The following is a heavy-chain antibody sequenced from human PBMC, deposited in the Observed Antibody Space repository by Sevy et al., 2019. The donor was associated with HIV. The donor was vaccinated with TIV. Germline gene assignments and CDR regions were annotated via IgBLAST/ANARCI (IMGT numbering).Heavy chain of an antibody. J-gene: IGHJ4*02. D-gene: IGHD3-3*01. V-gene: IGHV3-7*01. CDR2: IKQDGSEK. CDR3: ARAGDFWSGYYTACFDY. CDR1: GFTFSSYW. Sequence: GGSLRLSCAASGFTFSSYWMSWVRQAPGKGLEWVANIKQDGSEKYYVDSVKGRFTISRDNAKNSLYLQMNSLRAEDTAVYYCARAGDFWSGYYTACFDYWGQGTLVTASS.